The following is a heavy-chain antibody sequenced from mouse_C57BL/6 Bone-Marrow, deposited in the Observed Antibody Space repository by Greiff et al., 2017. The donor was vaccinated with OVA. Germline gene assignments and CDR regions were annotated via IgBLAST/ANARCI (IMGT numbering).Heavy chain of an antibody. CDR3: TTSPYDYDWYFDV. CDR2: IDPENGDT. Sequence: DVKLQESGAELVRPGASVKLSCTASGFNIKDDYMHWVKQRPEQGLEWIGWIDPENGDTEYASKFQGKATITADTSSNTAYLQLSSLTSEDTAVYYCTTSPYDYDWYFDVWGTGTTVTVSS. CDR1: GFNIKDDY. J-gene: IGHJ1*03. V-gene: IGHV14-4*01. D-gene: IGHD2-4*01.